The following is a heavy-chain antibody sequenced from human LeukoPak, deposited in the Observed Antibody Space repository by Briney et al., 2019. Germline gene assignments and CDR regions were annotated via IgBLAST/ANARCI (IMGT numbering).Heavy chain of an antibody. CDR2: ISNSGVST. CDR3: AKDRTVGASYWYFDL. Sequence: GGSLRLSCEASGFTFDNYAMSWVRQAPGKGLEWVSAISNSGVSTYYADSVKGRFTISRDSSKNTLFLHMNTLRAEDTAIYYCAKDRTVGASYWYFDLWGRGTLVTVSS. CDR1: GFTFDNYA. J-gene: IGHJ2*01. V-gene: IGHV3-23*01. D-gene: IGHD1-26*01.